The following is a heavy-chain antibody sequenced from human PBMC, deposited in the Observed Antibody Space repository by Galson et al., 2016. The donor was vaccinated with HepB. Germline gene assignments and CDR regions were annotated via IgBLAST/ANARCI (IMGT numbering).Heavy chain of an antibody. V-gene: IGHV1-46*01. Sequence: SVKVSCKASGYSFISHSIHWVRQAPGQGLEWMGIINPSGGITTYAQKFKGRVTMTRDTSTSTAYMELSSLRSEDTAVYCCVRAVVVVVPAANDPVDYWGQGTLVTVAS. CDR1: GYSFISHS. D-gene: IGHD2-2*01. CDR2: INPSGGIT. J-gene: IGHJ4*02. CDR3: VRAVVVVVPAANDPVDY.